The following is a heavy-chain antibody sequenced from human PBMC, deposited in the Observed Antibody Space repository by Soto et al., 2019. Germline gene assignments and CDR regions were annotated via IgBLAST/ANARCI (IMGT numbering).Heavy chain of an antibody. CDR3: AGDIRTGSYRFDY. CDR2: IFTSGNT. J-gene: IGHJ4*02. V-gene: IGHV4-4*09. CDR1: GDSITNYQ. Sequence: QVQLQESGPGLVRPSETLSLTCTVSGDSITNYQWSWIRQSPEKGLEWIGYIFTSGNTVYNPSVRSRVSISADSSRNQCSLRLTSVTAADTAIYYCAGDIRTGSYRFDYWGQGALVTVFS. D-gene: IGHD1-26*01.